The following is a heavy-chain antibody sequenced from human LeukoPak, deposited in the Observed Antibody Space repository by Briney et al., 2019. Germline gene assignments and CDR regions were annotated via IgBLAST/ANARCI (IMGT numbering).Heavy chain of an antibody. Sequence: PGGSLRLSCAASGFTFSDCYMSWIRQAPGKGLEWVSYISSSGGTIYYADSVKGRFTISRDNAKNSLYLQMNSLRAEDTAVYYCARDRYYYDSSGYYSFEYWGQGTLVTVSS. CDR1: GFTFSDCY. D-gene: IGHD3-22*01. V-gene: IGHV3-11*01. CDR2: ISSSGGTI. CDR3: ARDRYYYDSSGYYSFEY. J-gene: IGHJ4*02.